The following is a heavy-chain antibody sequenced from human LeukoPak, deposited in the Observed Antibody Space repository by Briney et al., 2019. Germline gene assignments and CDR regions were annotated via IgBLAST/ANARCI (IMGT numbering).Heavy chain of an antibody. CDR1: GFTFDDYA. CDR3: AKGSTGYSSGWADY. D-gene: IGHD6-19*01. Sequence: PGGSLRLSCAASGFTFDDYAMHWVRQAPGKGLEWVPGISWNSGGIGYADSVKGRFTISRDNAKNSLYLQMNSLRAEDTALYYCAKGSTGYSSGWADYWGQGTLVTVSS. J-gene: IGHJ4*02. V-gene: IGHV3-9*01. CDR2: ISWNSGGI.